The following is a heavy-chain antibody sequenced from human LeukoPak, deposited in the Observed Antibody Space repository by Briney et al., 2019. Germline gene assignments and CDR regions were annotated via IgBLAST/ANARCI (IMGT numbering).Heavy chain of an antibody. V-gene: IGHV1-69*02. CDR1: GGTFSSYT. D-gene: IGHD5-12*01. CDR2: IIPILGIA. CDR3: ASRYSGYGRSPANEFDY. J-gene: IGHJ4*02. Sequence: SVKVSCKASGGTFSSYTISWVRQAPGQGLEWMGRIIPILGIANYAQKFQGRVTITADKSTSTAYMELSSLRSEDTAVYYCASRYSGYGRSPANEFDYWGQGALVTVSS.